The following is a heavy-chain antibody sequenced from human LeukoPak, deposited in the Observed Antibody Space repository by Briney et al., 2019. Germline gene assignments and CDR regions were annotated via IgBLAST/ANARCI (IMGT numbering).Heavy chain of an antibody. CDR1: GVTFSSYS. J-gene: IGHJ4*02. V-gene: IGHV3-21*01. Sequence: GGSLRLSCAASGVTFSSYSMNWVRQAPGKGLEWVSSISSSSRYIYYADSVKGRFTISRDNAKNSLYLQMNSLRVDDTAVYYCARSPPLPHWGQGTLVTVSS. CDR3: ARSPPLPH. CDR2: ISSSSRYI.